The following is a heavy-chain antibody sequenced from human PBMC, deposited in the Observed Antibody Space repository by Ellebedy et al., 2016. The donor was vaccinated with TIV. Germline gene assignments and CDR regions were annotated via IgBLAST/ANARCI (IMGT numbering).Heavy chain of an antibody. CDR3: ARAEGRAAAGGDY. J-gene: IGHJ4*02. V-gene: IGHV3-7*04. CDR1: GFTFSSYW. Sequence: GGSLRLXXAASGFTFSSYWMSWVRQAPGKGLEWVANIKQDGSEKYYVDSVKGRFTISRDNAKNSLYLQMNSLRAEDTAVYYCARAEGRAAAGGDYWGQGTLVTVSS. CDR2: IKQDGSEK. D-gene: IGHD6-13*01.